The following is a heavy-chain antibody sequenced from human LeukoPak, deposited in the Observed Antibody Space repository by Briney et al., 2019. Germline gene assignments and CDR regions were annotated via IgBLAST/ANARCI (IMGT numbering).Heavy chain of an antibody. V-gene: IGHV3-23*01. CDR2: IGSSGGDT. D-gene: IGHD6-13*01. Sequence: GGSLRLSRAASGFTFSSYAMSWVRQAPGKGLEWVSAIGSSGGDTNYADSVKGRFTISRDNSKNTLYLQMNSLRAEDTAVYYCAKKIAAGTLSFDYWGQGTLVTVSS. CDR3: AKKIAAGTLSFDY. J-gene: IGHJ4*02. CDR1: GFTFSSYA.